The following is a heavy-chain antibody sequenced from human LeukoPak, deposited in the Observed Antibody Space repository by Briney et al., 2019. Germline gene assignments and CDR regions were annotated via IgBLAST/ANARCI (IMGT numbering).Heavy chain of an antibody. D-gene: IGHD6-13*01. CDR2: INWNSGII. V-gene: IGHV3-9*01. Sequence: PGGSLRLSCAASGFKFDDYAMHWVRQAPGKGLEWVSGINWNSGIIAYADSVKGRFTISRDNAKNSLYLQMNSLRTEDTALYYCAKKGSSWYVDAFDIWGQGTMVTVSS. CDR1: GFKFDDYA. J-gene: IGHJ3*02. CDR3: AKKGSSWYVDAFDI.